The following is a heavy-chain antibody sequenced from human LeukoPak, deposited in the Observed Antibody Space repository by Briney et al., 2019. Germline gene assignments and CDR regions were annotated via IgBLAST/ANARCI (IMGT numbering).Heavy chain of an antibody. Sequence: GGSLRLSCAASGFTFSSYGMHWVRQAPGKGLEWVTFIRYDGSNKYYADSVKGRFTISRDNSKNTRYLQMNSLRAEDTAVYYCAKDTMRTTYYFDYWGQGTLVTVSS. D-gene: IGHD4-11*01. CDR1: GFTFSSYG. CDR3: AKDTMRTTYYFDY. V-gene: IGHV3-30*02. CDR2: IRYDGSNK. J-gene: IGHJ4*02.